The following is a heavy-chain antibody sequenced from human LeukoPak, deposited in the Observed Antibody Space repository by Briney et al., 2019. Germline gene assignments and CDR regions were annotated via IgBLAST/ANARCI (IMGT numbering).Heavy chain of an antibody. J-gene: IGHJ4*02. CDR1: GYTFTSHG. D-gene: IGHD5-12*01. Sequence: AAVKVSCKASGYTFTSHGITGVRQAPGQGLQGMGWISAYNGNTNYAQKFQDRVTITTDTSTSTAYMALRSLRSADTAVYYCARGSFVDMTWYFDSWGQGTLVTVSS. V-gene: IGHV1-18*04. CDR2: ISAYNGNT. CDR3: ARGSFVDMTWYFDS.